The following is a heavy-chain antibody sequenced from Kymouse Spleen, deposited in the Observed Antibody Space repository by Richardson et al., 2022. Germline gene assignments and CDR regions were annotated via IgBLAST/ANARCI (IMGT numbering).Heavy chain of an antibody. CDR3: ARERITMVRGVPGWFDP. J-gene: IGHJ5*02. V-gene: IGHV3-48*02. Sequence: EVQLVESGGGLVQPGGSLRLSCAASGFTFSSYSMNWVRQAPGKGLEWVSYISSSSSTIYYADSVKGRFTISRDNAKNSLYLQMNSLRDEDTAVYYCARERITMVRGVPGWFDPWGQGTLVTVSS. D-gene: IGHD3-10*01. CDR2: ISSSSSTI. CDR1: GFTFSSYS.